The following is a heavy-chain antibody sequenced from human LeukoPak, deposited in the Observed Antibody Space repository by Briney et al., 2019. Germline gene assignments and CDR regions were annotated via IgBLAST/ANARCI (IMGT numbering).Heavy chain of an antibody. CDR1: GFTFDDYA. V-gene: IGHV3-9*01. Sequence: GRSLRLSCAASGFTFDDYAMHWVRQAPGKGLEWVSGISWNSGSIGYADSVKGRFTISRDNAKNSLYLQMNSLRAEDTALYYCARDRLWFGELPSNWFDPWGQGTLVTVSS. J-gene: IGHJ5*02. CDR3: ARDRLWFGELPSNWFDP. CDR2: ISWNSGSI. D-gene: IGHD3-10*01.